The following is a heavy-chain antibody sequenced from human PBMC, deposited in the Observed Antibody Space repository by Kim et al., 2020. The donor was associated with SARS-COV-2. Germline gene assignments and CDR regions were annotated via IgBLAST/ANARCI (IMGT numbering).Heavy chain of an antibody. D-gene: IGHD1-1*01. V-gene: IGHV3-30*18. CDR2: ISYDGSEK. CDR3: VKDRGTSWNDFDY. Sequence: GGSLRLSCAASGFTFSDYALHWVRQAPGKGLEWVAVISYDGSEKYYVDSVKGRFTISRDNSKNTVSLQMSSLRAEDTAMYYCVKDRGTSWNDFDYWGQGTLVTVSS. J-gene: IGHJ4*02. CDR1: GFTFSDYA.